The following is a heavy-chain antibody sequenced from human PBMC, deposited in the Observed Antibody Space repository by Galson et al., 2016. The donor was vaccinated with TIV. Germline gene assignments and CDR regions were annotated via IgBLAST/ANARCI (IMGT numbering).Heavy chain of an antibody. CDR1: GFTFSTSA. D-gene: IGHD2-2*02. V-gene: IGHV3-30*02. CDR2: IRYDGTNK. Sequence: SLRLSCAASGFTFSTSAMHWVRQAPGKGLEWVAYIRYDGTNKFYGDFVKGRFTISRDTSKNTLYLQMSSLRAEDTALYYCAKGKGSSCYSGADYWGQGTLVTVSS. CDR3: AKGKGSSCYSGADY. J-gene: IGHJ4*02.